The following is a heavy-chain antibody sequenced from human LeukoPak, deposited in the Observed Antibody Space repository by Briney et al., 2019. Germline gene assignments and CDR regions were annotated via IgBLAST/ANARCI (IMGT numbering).Heavy chain of an antibody. CDR1: GYTFTGYY. J-gene: IGHJ5*02. D-gene: IGHD5-18*01. Sequence: ASVKVSCKASGYTFTGYYMHWVRQAPGQGLEWMGWINPNSGSANYAQKFQGRVTMTRDTSISTAYMELSRLRSDDTAVYYCARDIVMVTYWFDPWGQGTLVSVCS. CDR2: INPNSGSA. CDR3: ARDIVMVTYWFDP. V-gene: IGHV1-2*02.